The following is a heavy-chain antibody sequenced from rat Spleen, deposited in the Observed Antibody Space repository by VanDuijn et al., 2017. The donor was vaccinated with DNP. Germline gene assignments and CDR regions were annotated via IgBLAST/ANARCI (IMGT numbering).Heavy chain of an antibody. J-gene: IGHJ2*01. CDR2: IDSAGTT. Sequence: EVQLQESGPGLVKPSQSLSLTCSVTGPSITSSNRWNWIRKFPGNKLEWMGYIDSAGTTTQNPSLKSRISITRDTSKNQFFLQVNSVTTEDTATYYCARGYYDGSYYDWGQGVMVTVSS. V-gene: IGHV3-3*01. D-gene: IGHD1-12*02. CDR1: GPSITSSNR. CDR3: ARGYYDGSYYD.